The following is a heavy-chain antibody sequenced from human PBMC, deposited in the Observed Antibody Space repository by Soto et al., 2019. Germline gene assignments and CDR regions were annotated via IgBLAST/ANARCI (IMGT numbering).Heavy chain of an antibody. CDR1: GYTFTKYW. V-gene: IGHV5-51*01. J-gene: IGHJ4*02. D-gene: IGHD3-10*01. Sequence: GESLKISCKGSGYTFTKYWIGWVRQMPGKGLEWMGIIYPDDSDTRYSPSFRGHVTISVDKSINTAYLQWSTLKASDTAMYYCFLHGDGSEPPCYCAQGTLVPVSA. CDR3: FLHGDGSEPPCY. CDR2: IYPDDSDT.